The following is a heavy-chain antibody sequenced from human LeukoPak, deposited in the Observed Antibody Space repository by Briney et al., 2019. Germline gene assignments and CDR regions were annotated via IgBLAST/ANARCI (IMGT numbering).Heavy chain of an antibody. V-gene: IGHV1-46*01. CDR1: GYTFTSYY. D-gene: IGHD3-3*01. CDR2: INPSGGST. CDR3: ARDLAPPHHYDFWTPKGPKNWFDP. Sequence: ASVKVSCKASGYTFTSYYMHWVRQAPGQGLEWMGIINPSGGSTSYAQKFQGRVTMTRDTSTSTVYMELSSLRSEDTAVYYCARDLAPPHHYDFWTPKGPKNWFDPWGQGTLVTVSS. J-gene: IGHJ5*02.